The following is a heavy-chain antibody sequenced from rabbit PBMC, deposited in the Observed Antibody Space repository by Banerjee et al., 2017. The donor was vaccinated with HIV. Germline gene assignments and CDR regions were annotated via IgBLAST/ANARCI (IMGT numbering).Heavy chain of an antibody. CDR2: IYAGSSDYT. V-gene: IGHV1S40*01. D-gene: IGHD6-1*01. Sequence: QSLEESGGDLVKPGASLTLTCTASGFSFSSGYDMCWVRQAPGKGLEWIACIYAGSSDYTYYASWAKGRFTISKTSSTTVTLQMTSLTAADTATYFCARDSYGDHDYVYGSFNLWGPGTLVTVS. CDR3: ARDSYGDHDYVYGSFNL. CDR1: GFSFSSGYD. J-gene: IGHJ4*01.